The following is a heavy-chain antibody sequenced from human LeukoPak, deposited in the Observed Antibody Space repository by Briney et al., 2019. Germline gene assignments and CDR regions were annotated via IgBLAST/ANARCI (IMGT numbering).Heavy chain of an antibody. D-gene: IGHD4-17*01. V-gene: IGHV3-33*01. CDR1: GFTFSSYG. CDR3: AREVGHGDPTRGLGY. CDR2: IWYDGSNK. J-gene: IGHJ4*02. Sequence: QPGRSLRLSCAASGFTFSSYGMHWVRQAPGKGLEWVAVIWYDGSNKYYADSVKGRFTISRDNSKNTLYLQMNSLRAEDTAVYYCAREVGHGDPTRGLGYWGQGTLVTVSS.